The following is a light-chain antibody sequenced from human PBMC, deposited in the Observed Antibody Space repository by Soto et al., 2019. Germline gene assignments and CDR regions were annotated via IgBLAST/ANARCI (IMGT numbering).Light chain of an antibody. CDR3: QQYNDWPLT. CDR2: GAS. CDR1: RSLANSY. Sequence: EIVMTQSPATLSVSPGERATLSCRASRSLANSYLAWYQQKPGQPPRLLIYGASSRATGIPDRFSGSGSGTEFTLTISSLQSEDFGVYDCQQYNDWPLTFGGGTKVEIK. J-gene: IGKJ4*01. V-gene: IGKV3D-15*01.